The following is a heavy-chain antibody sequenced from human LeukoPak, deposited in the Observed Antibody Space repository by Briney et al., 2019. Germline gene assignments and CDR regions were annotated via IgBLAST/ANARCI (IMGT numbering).Heavy chain of an antibody. CDR3: ARHSGSGWQALGY. J-gene: IGHJ4*02. D-gene: IGHD6-19*01. CDR2: TSYNGNT. V-gene: IGHV1-18*04. CDR1: GYTFSNYG. Sequence: ASVKVSCKASGYTFSNYGISWVRQAPGLGLEWMGWTSYNGNTNYTQKFQDRVTMTTDTSTTTAYMELRSLESDDTAVYYCARHSGSGWQALGYWGQGTLVAVSS.